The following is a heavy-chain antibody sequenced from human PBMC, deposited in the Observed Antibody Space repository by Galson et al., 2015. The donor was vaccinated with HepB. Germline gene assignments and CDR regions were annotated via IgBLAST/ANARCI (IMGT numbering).Heavy chain of an antibody. CDR3: AREARTIFGVVIIAESWFDP. J-gene: IGHJ5*02. CDR1: GFTFSSYS. D-gene: IGHD3-3*01. Sequence: SLRLSCAASGFTFSSYSMNWVRQAPGKGLEWVSYISSSSSTIYYADSVKGRFTISRDNAKNSLYLQMNSLRAEDTAVYYCAREARTIFGVVIIAESWFDPWGQGTLVTVSS. V-gene: IGHV3-48*01. CDR2: ISSSSSTI.